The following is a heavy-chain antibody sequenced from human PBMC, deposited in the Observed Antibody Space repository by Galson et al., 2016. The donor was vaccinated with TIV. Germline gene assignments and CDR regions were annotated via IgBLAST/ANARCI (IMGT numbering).Heavy chain of an antibody. V-gene: IGHV1-24*01. J-gene: IGHJ4*02. CDR2: FDPEQHKK. CDR3: ASVAWFPGLSLDN. D-gene: IGHD2/OR15-2a*01. CDR1: GDSLSDLS. Sequence: SVKVSCKVSGDSLSDLSMHWVRQAPGKGLEWMAGFDPEQHKKIYAQKLEGRVTLTDDTSTDPAFLELSSLSFEDPAVYYCASVAWFPGLSLDNWGQGTLVIVSS.